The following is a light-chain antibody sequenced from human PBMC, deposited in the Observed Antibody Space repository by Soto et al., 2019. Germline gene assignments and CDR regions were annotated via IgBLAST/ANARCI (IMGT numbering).Light chain of an antibody. J-gene: IGKJ1*01. V-gene: IGKV3-15*01. Sequence: EIVMTQSPATLSVSPGERATLSCRASPSVSSNLAWYQQKPGQAPRLAIYGASTRATGIPARFSGSGSGTEFTLSISSLQSEDSAVYYCQQYNNWPWTFGQGTKVDIK. CDR3: QQYNNWPWT. CDR1: PSVSSN. CDR2: GAS.